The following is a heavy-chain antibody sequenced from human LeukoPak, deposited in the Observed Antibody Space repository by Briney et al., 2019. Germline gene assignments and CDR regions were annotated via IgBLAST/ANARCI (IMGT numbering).Heavy chain of an antibody. CDR1: GGSISSYY. D-gene: IGHD6-13*01. CDR3: ARERGHSSSWYSAYYGMDV. J-gene: IGHJ6*02. V-gene: IGHV4-4*07. CDR2: IYTSGST. Sequence: PSESLSLTCTVSGGSISSYYWSWIRQPPGKGLEWIGRIYTSGSTNYNPSLKSRVTMSVDTSKNQFSLKLSSVTAADTAVYYCARERGHSSSWYSAYYGMDVWGQGTTVTVSS.